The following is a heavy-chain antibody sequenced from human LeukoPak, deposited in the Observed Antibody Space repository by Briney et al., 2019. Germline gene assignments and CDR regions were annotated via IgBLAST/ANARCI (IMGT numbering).Heavy chain of an antibody. V-gene: IGHV4-59*11. CDR3: AREAPTMGVEFDI. D-gene: IGHD3-3*01. CDR1: GGPINSHY. CDR2: IYCSGST. J-gene: IGHJ3*02. Sequence: SETLSLTCTVSGGPINSHYWIWLRQPPGRGLEGLGYIYCSGSTNYNPSLKSRVTISVDTSKNQFSLKLSSVTAADTAVYYCAREAPTMGVEFDIGGQGTMVTVSS.